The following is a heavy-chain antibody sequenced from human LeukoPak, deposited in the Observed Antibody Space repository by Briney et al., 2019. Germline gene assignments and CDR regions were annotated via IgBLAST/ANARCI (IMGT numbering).Heavy chain of an antibody. CDR2: ISYDGSNK. CDR3: ARDRAIWDAFDI. J-gene: IGHJ3*02. Sequence: GRSLRLSCAASGFTFSSYAMHWVRQAPGKGLEWVAVISYDGSNKYYADSVKGRFTISRDNSKNTLYLQMNSLRAEDTAVYYCARDRAIWDAFDIWGQGTMVTVSS. D-gene: IGHD3-3*01. V-gene: IGHV3-30-3*01. CDR1: GFTFSSYA.